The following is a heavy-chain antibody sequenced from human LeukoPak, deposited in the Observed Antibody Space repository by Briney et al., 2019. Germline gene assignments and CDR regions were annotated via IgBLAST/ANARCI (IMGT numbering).Heavy chain of an antibody. CDR2: IYHSVST. Sequence: SETLSLTCSVSGYFISSGYYWGWIRQPPGKGREWIGNIYHSVSTYYNPSLKRRVTISVDTSKNQFSLKLSSVAAADTAVYYCARAYSSSWYLNWFDPWGQGALVTVSS. V-gene: IGHV4-38-2*02. CDR1: GYFISSGYY. CDR3: ARAYSSSWYLNWFDP. J-gene: IGHJ5*02. D-gene: IGHD6-13*01.